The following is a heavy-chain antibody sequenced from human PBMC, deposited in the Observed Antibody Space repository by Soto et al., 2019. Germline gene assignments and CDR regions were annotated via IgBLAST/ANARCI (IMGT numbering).Heavy chain of an antibody. CDR1: GYGFSRYL. CDR3: ARDRCSSTSCYFAY. D-gene: IGHD2-2*01. V-gene: IGHV1-18*01. CDR2: ISAYNGNT. Sequence: VKGAWKGFGYGFSRYLSSWRRQTTGQGLEWMGWISAYNGNTNYAQKLQGRVTMTTDTSTSTAYMELRSLRSDDTAVFYCARDRCSSTSCYFAYWGQGTLVTVSS. J-gene: IGHJ4*02.